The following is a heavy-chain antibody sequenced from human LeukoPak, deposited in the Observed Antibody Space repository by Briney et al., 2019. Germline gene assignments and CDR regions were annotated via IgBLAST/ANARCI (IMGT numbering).Heavy chain of an antibody. CDR2: IYPGDSGT. J-gene: IGHJ4*02. CDR3: ARPVGIVGAEDAAAFDY. V-gene: IGHV5-51*01. CDR1: GYSFTSYW. D-gene: IGHD1-26*01. Sequence: GESLKISCKGSGYSFTSYWIGWVRQMPGKGLEWMGIIYPGDSGTRYSPSFQGQVTISADKSISTAYLQWSSLKASDTAMYYCARPVGIVGAEDAAAFDYWGQGTLVTVSS.